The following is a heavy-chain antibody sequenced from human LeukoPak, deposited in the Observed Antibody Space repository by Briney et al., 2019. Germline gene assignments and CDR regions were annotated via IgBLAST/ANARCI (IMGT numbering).Heavy chain of an antibody. Sequence: PGGSLRLSCAASGFTFSSYAMHWVRQAPGKGLEWVAVISYDGSNKYYADSVKGRFTISRDNSKNTLYLQMNSLRAEDTAVYYCAKEPMPGYSSSWYEDYFDYWGQGTLVTVSS. V-gene: IGHV3-30-3*01. CDR2: ISYDGSNK. J-gene: IGHJ4*02. CDR1: GFTFSSYA. D-gene: IGHD6-13*01. CDR3: AKEPMPGYSSSWYEDYFDY.